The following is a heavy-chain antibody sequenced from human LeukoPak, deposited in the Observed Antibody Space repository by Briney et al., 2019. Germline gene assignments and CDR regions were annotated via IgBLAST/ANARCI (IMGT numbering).Heavy chain of an antibody. D-gene: IGHD2-8*02. V-gene: IGHV3-7*01. CDR1: GFPFDRYW. J-gene: IGHJ4*02. CDR2: IKHDGSEK. Sequence: GGSLRLSCAAPGFPFDRYWMSWVRLAPGKGLEWVANIKHDGSEKTFVDSVKGRFTISRNNAENSLYLQMNSLRAEDTAVYYCARSYCTVNSCYQSLGYWGQGTLVSVSS. CDR3: ARSYCTVNSCYQSLGY.